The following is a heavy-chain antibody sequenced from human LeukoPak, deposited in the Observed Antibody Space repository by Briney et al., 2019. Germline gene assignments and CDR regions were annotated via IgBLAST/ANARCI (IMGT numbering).Heavy chain of an antibody. CDR3: ARDLRYSSGWSASGMDV. CDR1: GGTFRSYP. D-gene: IGHD6-19*01. J-gene: IGHJ6*03. V-gene: IGHV1-2*02. CDR2: INPNSGGT. Sequence: ASVKVSCKASGGTFRSYPISWVRQAPGQGLEWMGWINPNSGGTDYAQMFQGRVTMTRDTSISTAYMELSRLRSDDTAVYYCARDLRYSSGWSASGMDVWGKGTTVTISS.